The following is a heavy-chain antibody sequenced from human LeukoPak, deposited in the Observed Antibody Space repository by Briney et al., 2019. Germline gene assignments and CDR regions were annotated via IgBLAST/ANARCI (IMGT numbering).Heavy chain of an antibody. Sequence: ASVKVSCKASGGTFSSYAISWVRQAPGQGLEWMGGIIPIFGTANYAQKFQGRVAITADKSTSTAYMELSSLRSEDTAVYYCAVGLKLGYCSGGSCPYYYYYYMDVWGKGTTVTVSS. CDR2: IIPIFGTA. J-gene: IGHJ6*03. V-gene: IGHV1-69*06. CDR3: AVGLKLGYCSGGSCPYYYYYYMDV. CDR1: GGTFSSYA. D-gene: IGHD2-15*01.